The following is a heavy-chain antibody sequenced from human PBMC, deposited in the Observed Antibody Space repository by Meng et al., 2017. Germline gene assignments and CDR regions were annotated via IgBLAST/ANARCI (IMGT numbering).Heavy chain of an antibody. D-gene: IGHD6-19*01. J-gene: IGHJ6*02. CDR3: AKDMGGSSGWLDHTYYYDGMDV. CDR2: ISWNSGSI. Sequence: GGSLRLSCAASGFTLDDYAMHWVRQAPGKGLGWVAGISWNSGSIGYADSVKGRFTISRDNAKNSLSLQMNSLRAEDTAVYYCAKDMGGSSGWLDHTYYYDGMDVWGQGTTVTVSS. V-gene: IGHV3-9*01. CDR1: GFTLDDYA.